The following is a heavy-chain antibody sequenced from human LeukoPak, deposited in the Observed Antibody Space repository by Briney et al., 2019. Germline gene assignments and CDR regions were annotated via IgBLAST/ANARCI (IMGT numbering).Heavy chain of an antibody. CDR2: INHSGST. J-gene: IGHJ4*02. CDR1: GGSFSGYY. V-gene: IGHV4-34*01. Sequence: SETLSLTCAVYGGSFSGYYWSWIRQPPGKGLEWIGEINHSGSTNYNQSLKSRVTISVDTSKNQFSLKLSSVTAADTAVYYCARGGSSFRSSGYYPWVYWGQGTLVTVSS. D-gene: IGHD3-22*01. CDR3: ARGGSSFRSSGYYPWVY.